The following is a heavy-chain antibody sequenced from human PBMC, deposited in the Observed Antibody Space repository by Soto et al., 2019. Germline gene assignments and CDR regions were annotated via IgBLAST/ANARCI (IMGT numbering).Heavy chain of an antibody. CDR1: GFTFSDYY. D-gene: IGHD5-12*01. CDR3: ARREYGGLDY. V-gene: IGHV3-11*05. J-gene: IGHJ4*02. Sequence: QVQLEESGGGLVKPGGSLRLSCAASGFTFSDYYMSWIRQAPGKGLEWVSYISYSGYTKYADSVKGRFTISRDNAKDSLSLHMNSLRVDDTAVYYCARREYGGLDYWGQGTLVTVSS. CDR2: ISYSGYT.